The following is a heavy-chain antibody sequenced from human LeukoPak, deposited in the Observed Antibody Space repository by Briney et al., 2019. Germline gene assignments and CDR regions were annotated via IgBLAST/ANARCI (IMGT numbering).Heavy chain of an antibody. CDR1: GFTFSSYW. Sequence: PGGSLRLSCAASGFTFSSYWMHWVRQAPGKGLVWVSRINSDGSSTSYADSVKGRFTISRDNAKNTLYLQMNSLRAEDTAVYYCARLSSNSGRAFDIWGQGTMVTVSS. D-gene: IGHD2-2*01. CDR2: INSDGSST. J-gene: IGHJ3*02. CDR3: ARLSSNSGRAFDI. V-gene: IGHV3-74*01.